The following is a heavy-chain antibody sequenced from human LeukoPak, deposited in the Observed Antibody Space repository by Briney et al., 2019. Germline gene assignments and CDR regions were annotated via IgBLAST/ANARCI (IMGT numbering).Heavy chain of an antibody. CDR3: ARDKSCSGGSCYYFDY. V-gene: IGHV3-30-3*01. D-gene: IGHD2-15*01. J-gene: IGHJ4*02. CDR2: ISYDGSNK. CDR1: GFTFSSYA. Sequence: GRSLRLSCAASGFTFSSYAMHWVRQAPGKGLEWVAVISYDGSNKYYADSVKGRFTISRDNSKNTLYLQMNSLRAEDTAVYYCARDKSCSGGSCYYFDYWGQGTLVTVSS.